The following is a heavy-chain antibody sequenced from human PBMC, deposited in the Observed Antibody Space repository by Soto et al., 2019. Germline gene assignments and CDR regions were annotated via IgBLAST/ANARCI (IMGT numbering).Heavy chain of an antibody. CDR1: GFAFSTYG. CDR3: GGVTGYWGLSDY. Sequence: QVQLVESGGGVIQPGKSLRLSCSASGFAFSTYGMHWVRQAPGKGLEWVAVIWADGSRQFYGDSVKGRFTISRDNYKNTLCLQMNSLRVYDTAVYYGGGVTGYWGLSDYWGQGTVVTVSS. V-gene: IGHV3-33*08. D-gene: IGHD3-9*01. CDR2: IWADGSRQ. J-gene: IGHJ4*02.